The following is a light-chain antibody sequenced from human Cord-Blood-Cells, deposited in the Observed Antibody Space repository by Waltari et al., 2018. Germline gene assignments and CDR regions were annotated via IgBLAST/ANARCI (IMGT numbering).Light chain of an antibody. J-gene: IGKJ2*01. CDR3: QQSYSTPYT. CDR2: AAS. Sequence: DIQMTQSPSSLSASVGDRVTITCRASQSISSYLNWSQQKPGKAPKRLIYAASSLQSGVPSRFSGSGSGTDFTLTISSLQPEDFATYYCQQSYSTPYTFGQGTKLEIK. V-gene: IGKV1-39*01. CDR1: QSISSY.